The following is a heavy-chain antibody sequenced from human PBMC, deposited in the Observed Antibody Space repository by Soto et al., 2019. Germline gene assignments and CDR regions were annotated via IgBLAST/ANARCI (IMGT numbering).Heavy chain of an antibody. CDR3: AEGGASYKKWFDP. CDR1: GGAFSSYA. D-gene: IGHD1-26*01. CDR2: IIPIFGTA. J-gene: IGHJ5*02. Sequence: SVKVSCKASGGAFSSYAISWVRQAPGQGLEWMGGIIPIFGTANYAQKFQGRVTITADKSTSTAYMELSSLRSEDTAVYYCAEGGASYKKWFDPWGQGTLVTVS. V-gene: IGHV1-69*06.